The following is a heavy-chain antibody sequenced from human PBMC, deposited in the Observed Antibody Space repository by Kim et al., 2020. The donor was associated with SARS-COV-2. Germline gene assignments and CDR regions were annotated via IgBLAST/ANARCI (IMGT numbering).Heavy chain of an antibody. V-gene: IGHV3-23*01. CDR1: GFTFSSYA. CDR3: AKGGIMITFGGVDFDY. J-gene: IGHJ4*02. Sequence: GGSLRLSCAASGFTFSSYAMSWVRQAPGKGLEWVSAISGSGGSTYYADSVKGRFTISRDNSKNTLYLQMNSLRAEDTAVYYCAKGGIMITFGGVDFDYWGQGTLVTVSS. CDR2: ISGSGGST. D-gene: IGHD3-16*01.